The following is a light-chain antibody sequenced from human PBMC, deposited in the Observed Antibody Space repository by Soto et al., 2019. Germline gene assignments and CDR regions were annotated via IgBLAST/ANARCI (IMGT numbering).Light chain of an antibody. CDR1: QSVSSSD. J-gene: IGKJ2*01. CDR2: GAS. CDR3: QQYGGSPLYT. V-gene: IGKV3-20*01. Sequence: EIVLTQSPGTLSLSPGDRATLSCRASQSVSSSDLAWYQQKPGQAPRLLIYGASTRDTGIPDRFSGSGSGTDCTLTISRLEPEDFAVYYCQQYGGSPLYTFGQGTKLEIK.